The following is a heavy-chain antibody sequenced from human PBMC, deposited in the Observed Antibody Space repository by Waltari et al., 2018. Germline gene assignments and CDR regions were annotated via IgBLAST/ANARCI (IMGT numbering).Heavy chain of an antibody. Sequence: QLQLQESGPGLVKPSETLSLTCTVSGGSISSSSYYWGWIRQPPGKGLEWIGSIYYSGSTYYNPSLKSRVTISVDTSKNQFSLKLSSVTAADTAVYYCARYPPHYDFWSGYPPNPSRVPHAFDIWGQGTMVTVSS. CDR1: GGSISSSSYY. CDR3: ARYPPHYDFWSGYPPNPSRVPHAFDI. D-gene: IGHD3-3*01. J-gene: IGHJ3*02. CDR2: IYYSGST. V-gene: IGHV4-39*07.